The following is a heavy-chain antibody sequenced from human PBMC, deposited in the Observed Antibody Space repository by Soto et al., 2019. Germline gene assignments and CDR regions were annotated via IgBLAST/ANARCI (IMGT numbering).Heavy chain of an antibody. CDR1: GGSISSGGYY. J-gene: IGHJ5*02. Sequence: QVQLQESGPGLVKPSQTLSLTCTVSGGSISSGGYYWSWIRQHPGKGLEWIGYIYYSGSTYYNPSLKNRVTISVDTSKNQFSLKLSSVTAADTAVYYCAREGIPYYDSSGYWGWFAPWGQGTLVTVSS. CDR2: IYYSGST. CDR3: AREGIPYYDSSGYWGWFAP. D-gene: IGHD3-22*01. V-gene: IGHV4-31*03.